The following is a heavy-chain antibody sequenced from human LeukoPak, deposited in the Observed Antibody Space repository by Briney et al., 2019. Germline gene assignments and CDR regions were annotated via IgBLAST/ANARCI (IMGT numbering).Heavy chain of an antibody. CDR2: IISSSSYI. D-gene: IGHD5-24*01. Sequence: GGSLRLSCAASGFTFSSYSMNWVRQAPGKGLEWVSSIISSSSYIYYADSVKGRFTISRDNAKNSLYLQMNSLRAEDTAVYYCASDTITPSDYWGQGTLVTVSS. CDR3: ASDTITPSDY. V-gene: IGHV3-21*01. CDR1: GFTFSSYS. J-gene: IGHJ4*02.